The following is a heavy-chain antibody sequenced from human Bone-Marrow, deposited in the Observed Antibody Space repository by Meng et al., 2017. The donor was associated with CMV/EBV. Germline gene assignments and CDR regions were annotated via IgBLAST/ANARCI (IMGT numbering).Heavy chain of an antibody. CDR2: IKQDGSER. CDR3: AKCSPGRWDTFDI. D-gene: IGHD3-10*02. J-gene: IGHJ3*02. Sequence: GESLKISCAASGFTLSNYWMTWVRQAPGMGLEWVANIKQDGSERYYVDSVRGRFSISRDNSKNTLYLQMNSLRAEGTAVYYCAKCSPGRWDTFDIWGQGTMVTVSS. V-gene: IGHV3-7*03. CDR1: GFTLSNYW.